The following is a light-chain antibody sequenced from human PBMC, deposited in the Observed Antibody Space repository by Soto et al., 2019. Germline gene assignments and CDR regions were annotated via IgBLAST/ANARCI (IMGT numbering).Light chain of an antibody. V-gene: IGKV3-20*01. CDR1: QSVSSSY. Sequence: EIVLTQSPDTLSLSPGERATLSCRASQSVSSSYLAWYQQKPGQAPRLLIYGASSRATGIPDRFSGSGSGTDFTLTISRLEPEDFAVYSCQQYDNSPWTFGQGTQVEIK. CDR3: QQYDNSPWT. J-gene: IGKJ1*01. CDR2: GAS.